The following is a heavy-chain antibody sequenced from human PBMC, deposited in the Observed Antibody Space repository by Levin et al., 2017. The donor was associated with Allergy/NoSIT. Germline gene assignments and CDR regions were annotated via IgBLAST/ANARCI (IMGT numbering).Heavy chain of an antibody. CDR1: GFTFSSYA. CDR3: AKGYSSGWYAQSHLDAFDI. CDR2: ISGSGGST. V-gene: IGHV3-23*01. D-gene: IGHD6-19*01. J-gene: IGHJ3*02. Sequence: GGSLRLSCAASGFTFSSYAMSWVRQAPGKGLEWVSAISGSGGSTYYADSVKGRFTISRDNSKNTLYLQMNSLRAEDTAVYYCAKGYSSGWYAQSHLDAFDIWGQGTMVTVSS.